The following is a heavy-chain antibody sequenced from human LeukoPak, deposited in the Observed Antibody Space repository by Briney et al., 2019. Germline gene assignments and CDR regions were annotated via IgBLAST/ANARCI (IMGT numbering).Heavy chain of an antibody. CDR3: ARDRCTSTTCYPFDY. J-gene: IGHJ4*02. D-gene: IGHD2/OR15-2a*01. CDR1: GFTFSTSA. CDR2: ISSDGSDT. V-gene: IGHV3-30*04. Sequence: GRSLRLSCAASGFTFSTSAKHWVRQAPGKGLEWVAVISSDGSDTNYADSVKGRFTISRDNSKITLYLEMNSLRSEDTAVYYCARDRCTSTTCYPFDYWGQGTLVIVSS.